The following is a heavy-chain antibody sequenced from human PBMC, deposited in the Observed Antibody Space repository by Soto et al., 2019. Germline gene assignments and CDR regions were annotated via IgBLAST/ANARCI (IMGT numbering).Heavy chain of an antibody. J-gene: IGHJ2*01. CDR3: AQTLGLAVSGPGRFDL. V-gene: IGHV1-69*12. Sequence: QVQLVQSGTEVKKPGSSVKVSCKASGGTFSRYAINWVRQAPGQGLEWMGGITPIFGTPNYAQKFQGRVTITADGSTKTAYMELRRLRFEATAVYYCAQTLGLAVSGPGRFDLWGRGTLVTVT. CDR1: GGTFSRYA. D-gene: IGHD6-19*01. CDR2: ITPIFGTP.